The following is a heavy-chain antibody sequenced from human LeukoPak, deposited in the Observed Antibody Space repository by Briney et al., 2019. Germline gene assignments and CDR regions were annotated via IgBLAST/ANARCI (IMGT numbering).Heavy chain of an antibody. CDR2: ISGGGGRT. D-gene: IGHD2-2*01. Sequence: GGSLRLSCAASGFTFSSYAMSWVRQAPGKGLEWVSNISGGGGRTYYADSVKGRFTISRDNAKNSVYVQMNSLRAEDTAVYYCTSLRECSSSICPPVSWGQGTLVTVSS. CDR1: GFTFSSYA. CDR3: TSLRECSSSICPPVS. V-gene: IGHV3-23*01. J-gene: IGHJ5*02.